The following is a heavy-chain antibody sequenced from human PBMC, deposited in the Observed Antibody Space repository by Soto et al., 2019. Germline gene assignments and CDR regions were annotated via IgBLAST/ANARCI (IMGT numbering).Heavy chain of an antibody. CDR3: ATTWIQLWYGGYYGTDV. V-gene: IGHV1-69*12. J-gene: IGHJ6*02. CDR1: GGTFSSYA. D-gene: IGHD5-18*01. Sequence: QVQLVQSGAEVKKPGSSVKVSCKASGGTFSSYAISWVRQAPGQGLEWMGGIIPIFGTANYAQKFQGRVTITADEYTSTAYMELSSRRSEDTAVYYCATTWIQLWYGGYYGTDVWGQGTTVTVSS. CDR2: IIPIFGTA.